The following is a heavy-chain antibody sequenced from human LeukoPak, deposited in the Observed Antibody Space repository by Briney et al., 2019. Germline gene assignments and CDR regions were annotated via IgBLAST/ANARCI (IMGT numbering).Heavy chain of an antibody. Sequence: SETLSLTCTVSGGSIGGHHWTWIRHPPGKGLEWIGYMYYSGTSTNYNPSLKSRVTISVDTSKNQFSLKLSSVTAADTAVYYCARSAGAGSYAWFDPWGQGTQVTVSS. CDR3: ARSAGAGSYAWFDP. J-gene: IGHJ5*02. V-gene: IGHV4-59*08. CDR2: MYYSGTST. CDR1: GGSIGGHH. D-gene: IGHD3-10*01.